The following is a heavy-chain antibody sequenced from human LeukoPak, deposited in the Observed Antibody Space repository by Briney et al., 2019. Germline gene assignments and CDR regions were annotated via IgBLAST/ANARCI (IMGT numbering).Heavy chain of an antibody. D-gene: IGHD3-3*01. Sequence: SVKVSCKASGGTFSSYAISWVRQAPGQGLEWMGGIIPIFGTANYAQKFQGRVTITADESTSTAYMELSSLRSEDTAVYYCASIRRDDFWSGYYIHWGQGTLVTVSS. V-gene: IGHV1-69*13. CDR3: ASIRRDDFWSGYYIH. CDR2: IIPIFGTA. J-gene: IGHJ4*02. CDR1: GGTFSSYA.